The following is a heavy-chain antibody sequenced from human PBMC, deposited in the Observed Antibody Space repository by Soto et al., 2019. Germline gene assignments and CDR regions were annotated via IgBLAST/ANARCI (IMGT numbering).Heavy chain of an antibody. D-gene: IGHD6-13*01. CDR2: ISYDGSNK. V-gene: IGHV3-30-3*01. J-gene: IGHJ6*02. Sequence: QVQLVESGGGVVQPGRSLRLSCAASGFTFSSYAMHWVRQAPGKGLEWVAVISYDGSNKYYADSVKGRFTISRDNSKNTLYLQMNSLRAEDTAVYYCAREPEVSIAAAGTMGYYYYYGMDVWGQGTTVTVSS. CDR1: GFTFSSYA. CDR3: AREPEVSIAAAGTMGYYYYYGMDV.